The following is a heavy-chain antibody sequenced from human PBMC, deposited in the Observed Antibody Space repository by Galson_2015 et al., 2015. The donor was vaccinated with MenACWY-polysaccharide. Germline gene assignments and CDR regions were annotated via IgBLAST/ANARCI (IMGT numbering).Heavy chain of an antibody. CDR3: ARAPAYYYDSSGYYDY. D-gene: IGHD3-22*01. CDR2: ISSSSSTI. Sequence: SLRLSCAASGFTFSSYSMNWVRQAPGKGLEWVSYISSSSSTIYYADSVKGRFTISRDNAKNSLYLQMNSLRAEDTAVYYCARAPAYYYDSSGYYDYWGQGTLVTVSS. V-gene: IGHV3-48*01. CDR1: GFTFSSYS. J-gene: IGHJ4*02.